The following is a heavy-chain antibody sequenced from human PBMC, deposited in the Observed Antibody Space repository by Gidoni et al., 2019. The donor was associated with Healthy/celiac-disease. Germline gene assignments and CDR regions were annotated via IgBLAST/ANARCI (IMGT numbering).Heavy chain of an antibody. D-gene: IGHD6-13*01. CDR1: GFTFSSYG. J-gene: IGHJ4*02. CDR3: ARWGPMSSSWSHFDY. Sequence: QVQLVESGGGVVQPGRSLRLSCAASGFTFSSYGMHWVRQAPGKGLEWVAVIWYDGSNKYYADSVKGRFTISRDNSKNTLYLQMNSLRAEDTAVYYCARWGPMSSSWSHFDYWGQGTLVTVSS. V-gene: IGHV3-33*01. CDR2: IWYDGSNK.